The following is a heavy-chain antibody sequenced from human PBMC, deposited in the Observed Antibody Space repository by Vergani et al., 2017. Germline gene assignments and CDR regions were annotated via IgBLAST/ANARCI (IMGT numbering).Heavy chain of an antibody. J-gene: IGHJ1*01. V-gene: IGHV3-30*03. CDR2: ISYDGTQK. CDR1: GFTSSYYG. CDR3: ATKSXGTPGCQIGYFRE. D-gene: IGHD1-1*01. Sequence: QVHLVESGGGVVQPGRSLRLSCVVSGFTSSYYGMHRVRQAPGKGLEWVAVISYDGTQKYYADSVKGRFTISRDNSKSTLYLQMISLRTEDTAVYYCATKSXGTPGCQIGYFREWGQGTLVTVSS.